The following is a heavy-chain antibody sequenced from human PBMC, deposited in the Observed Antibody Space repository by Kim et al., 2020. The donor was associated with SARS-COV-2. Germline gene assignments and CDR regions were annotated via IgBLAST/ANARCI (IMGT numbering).Heavy chain of an antibody. V-gene: IGHV3-48*01. J-gene: IGHJ4*02. D-gene: IGHD1-26*01. CDR3: TGRLDY. CDR2: SSSTTT. Sequence: SSSTTTNSADSVRGLCTISRENAKNSVFLQMNSLRVEDTAVYYCTGRLDYWGQGILVTVSS.